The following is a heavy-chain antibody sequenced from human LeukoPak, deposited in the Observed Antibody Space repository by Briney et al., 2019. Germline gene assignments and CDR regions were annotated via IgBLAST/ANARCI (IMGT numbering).Heavy chain of an antibody. CDR3: ARDRDRSHYRSVGY. V-gene: IGHV1-2*02. J-gene: IGHJ4*02. CDR1: GYTFTVYY. CDR2: INPNSGGT. Sequence: ASVKVSCKASGYTFTVYYMHWVRQAPGQGLEWMGWINPNSGGTNYAQKFQGRVTMTRDTSISTAYMELSRLRSDDTAVYYCARDRDRSHYRSVGYWGQGTLVTVSS. D-gene: IGHD6-25*01.